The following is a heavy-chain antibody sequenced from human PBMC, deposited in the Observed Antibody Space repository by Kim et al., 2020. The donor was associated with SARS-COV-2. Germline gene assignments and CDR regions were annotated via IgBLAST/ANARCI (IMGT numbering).Heavy chain of an antibody. Sequence: GGSLRLSCAASGFTFSSYAMSWVRQAPGKGLEWVSAISGSGGSTYYADSVKGRFTISRDNSKNTLYLQMNSLRAEDTAVYYCAKVRGQNIKSPYQPLLYDYFDYWGQGTLVTVSS. CDR3: AKVRGQNIKSPYQPLLYDYFDY. CDR1: GFTFSSYA. CDR2: ISGSGGST. D-gene: IGHD2-2*02. J-gene: IGHJ4*02. V-gene: IGHV3-23*01.